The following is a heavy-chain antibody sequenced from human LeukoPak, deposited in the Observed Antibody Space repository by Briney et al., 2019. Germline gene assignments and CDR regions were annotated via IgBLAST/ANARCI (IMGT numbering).Heavy chain of an antibody. D-gene: IGHD6-13*01. Sequence: SETLSLTCTVSGGSISSSSYYWGWIRQPPGKGLEWIGSIYYSGSTYYNPSLKSRVTISVDTSKNQFSLKLSSVTAADTAVYYCASHSSSWLSFFDYWGQGTLVTVSS. CDR2: IYYSGST. J-gene: IGHJ4*02. V-gene: IGHV4-39*01. CDR3: ASHSSSWLSFFDY. CDR1: GGSISSSSYY.